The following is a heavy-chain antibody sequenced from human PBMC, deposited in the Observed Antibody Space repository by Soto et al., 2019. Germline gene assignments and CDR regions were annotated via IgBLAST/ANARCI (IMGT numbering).Heavy chain of an antibody. Sequence: ASVKVSCKASGYTFSSYAMHWVRQAPGQRPEWMGWIDDGYGNTRYSQHFQGRVTFTRDTSARTVYMELSSLTSEDTAVYYCARRSDSNFGSLDVRGKGTTVTVSS. V-gene: IGHV1-3*01. CDR1: GYTFSSYA. J-gene: IGHJ6*04. CDR3: ARRSDSNFGSLDV. CDR2: IDDGYGNT. D-gene: IGHD4-4*01.